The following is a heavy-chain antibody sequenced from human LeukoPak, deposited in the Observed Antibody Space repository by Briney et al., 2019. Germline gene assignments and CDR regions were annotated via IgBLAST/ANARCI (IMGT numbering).Heavy chain of an antibody. CDR3: AKGNGYYDILTGDYYYYYYMDV. CDR2: ISGSGGST. J-gene: IGHJ6*03. V-gene: IGHV3-23*01. Sequence: PGGSLRLSCAASGFTFSSYAMSWVRQAPGKGLEWVSAISGSGGSTYYADSVKGRFTISRDNSKNTLYLQMNSLRAEDTAVYYCAKGNGYYDILTGDYYYYYYMDVWGKGTTVTVSS. D-gene: IGHD3-9*01. CDR1: GFTFSSYA.